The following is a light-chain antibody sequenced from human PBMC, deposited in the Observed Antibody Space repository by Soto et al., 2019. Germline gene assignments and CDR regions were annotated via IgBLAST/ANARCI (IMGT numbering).Light chain of an antibody. Sequence: EIVMTQSPATLSVSPGERATLSCRASQSVSSNLAWYQQKPGQAPRLRIYGASTRATGVAARFRGSGSWTEFTLSISSLQSEDCVVSYCQQYNYWPGTFGQGTRVEIK. V-gene: IGKV3-15*01. CDR1: QSVSSN. CDR3: QQYNYWPGT. J-gene: IGKJ1*01. CDR2: GAS.